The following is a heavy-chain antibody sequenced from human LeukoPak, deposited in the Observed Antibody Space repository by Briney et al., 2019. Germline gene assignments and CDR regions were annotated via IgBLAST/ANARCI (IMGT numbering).Heavy chain of an antibody. CDR3: ARDAGTWTGAFDI. V-gene: IGHV4-31*03. CDR1: GGSISSISYY. J-gene: IGHJ3*02. Sequence: PSETLSLTCTVSGGSISSISYYWGWIRQPPGKGLEWIGYIYYSGSTYYNPSLKSRVTISVDTSKNQFSLKLSSVTAADTAVYYCARDAGTWTGAFDIWGQGTMVTVSS. D-gene: IGHD1-1*01. CDR2: IYYSGST.